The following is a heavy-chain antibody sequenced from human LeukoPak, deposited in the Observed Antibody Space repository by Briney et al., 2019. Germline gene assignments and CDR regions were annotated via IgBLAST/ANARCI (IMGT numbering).Heavy chain of an antibody. D-gene: IGHD5-18*01. Sequence: GGSLRLSCAASGFTFSSYSMNWVRQAPGKGLEWVSSISSSSSYIYYADSVKGRFTISRDNAKNSLYLQMNSLRAEDTAVYYCARAEPGTWIQLWFTFDYWGQGTLVTVSS. CDR1: GFTFSSYS. V-gene: IGHV3-21*01. J-gene: IGHJ4*02. CDR2: ISSSSSYI. CDR3: ARAEPGTWIQLWFTFDY.